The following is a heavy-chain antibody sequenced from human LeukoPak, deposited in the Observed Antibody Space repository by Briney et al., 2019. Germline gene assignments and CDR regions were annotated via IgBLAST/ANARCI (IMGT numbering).Heavy chain of an antibody. CDR1: GASISSYY. CDR2: IYYSGST. Sequence: SETLSLTCTVSGASISSYYWSWIRQPPGKGLEWIGYIYYSGSTSYNPSLESRVTMSVDTSKNQFSLKLTSVTAADTAVYYCARHSEYYYDFDYWGQGTLVTVSS. V-gene: IGHV4-59*08. D-gene: IGHD3-22*01. J-gene: IGHJ4*02. CDR3: ARHSEYYYDFDY.